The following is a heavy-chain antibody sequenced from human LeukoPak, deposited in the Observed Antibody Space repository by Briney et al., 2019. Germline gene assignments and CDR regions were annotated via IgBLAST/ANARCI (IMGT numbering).Heavy chain of an antibody. CDR3: ARDNTYCSSTSCSLSLDP. D-gene: IGHD2-2*01. J-gene: IGHJ5*02. Sequence: SETLSLTCTVSGGSISSGGYYWSWIRQHPGKGLEWIGYIYYSGSTYYNPSLKSRVTISVDTSKNQFSLKLSSVTAADTAVYYCARDNTYCSSTSCSLSLDPWGQGTPVTVSS. CDR1: GGSISSGGYY. CDR2: IYYSGST. V-gene: IGHV4-31*03.